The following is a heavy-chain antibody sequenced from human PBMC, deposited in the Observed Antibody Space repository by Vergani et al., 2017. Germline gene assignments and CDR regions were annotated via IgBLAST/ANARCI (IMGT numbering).Heavy chain of an antibody. CDR2: IYYTGST. J-gene: IGHJ5*02. V-gene: IGHV4-59*01. Sequence: QVQLQESGPGLVKPSQTLSLTCTVSGGSISSYYWSWSRQPPGKGLEWIGYIYYTGSTNYKPSLKSRVTISVDTSKNQFSLKLSSVTAADTAVYYCARQWELSWFDPWGQGTLVTVSS. CDR3: ARQWELSWFDP. CDR1: GGSISSYY. D-gene: IGHD1-26*01.